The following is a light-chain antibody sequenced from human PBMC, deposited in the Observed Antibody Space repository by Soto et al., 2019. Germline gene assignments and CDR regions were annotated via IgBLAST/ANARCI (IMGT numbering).Light chain of an antibody. CDR2: DAS. Sequence: EIEMTQSRATLSASLGAKPTLYCRASQSVSSNLAWYQQRPGQAPRLLIYDASNRATGIPARFSGSGSGTDFTLTSSSLEPEDFAVYYCQQRSNWPRTFGQGTKVEIK. CDR3: QQRSNWPRT. V-gene: IGKV3-11*01. CDR1: QSVSSN. J-gene: IGKJ1*01.